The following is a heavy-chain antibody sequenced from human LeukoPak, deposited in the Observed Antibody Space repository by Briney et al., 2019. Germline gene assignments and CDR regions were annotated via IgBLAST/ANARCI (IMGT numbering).Heavy chain of an antibody. Sequence: GGSLRLSCAASGFTVSSNYMSWVRQAPGKGLEWVSAISGSGGSTYYADSVKGRFTISRDNSKNTLYLQMNSLRAEDTAVYYCARDWIAVAGTEVDFDYWGQGTLVTVSS. CDR3: ARDWIAVAGTEVDFDY. CDR2: ISGSGGST. J-gene: IGHJ4*02. CDR1: GFTVSSNY. D-gene: IGHD6-19*01. V-gene: IGHV3-23*01.